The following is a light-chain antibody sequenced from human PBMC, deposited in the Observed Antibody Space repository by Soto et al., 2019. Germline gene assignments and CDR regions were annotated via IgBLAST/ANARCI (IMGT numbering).Light chain of an antibody. J-gene: IGKJ1*01. CDR1: QSISRR. V-gene: IGKV1-5*01. Sequence: DMHTTQSPSTLSASLGDRVTITFRASQSISRRVAWYQQKPGKAPKLLIYDASSLESGVPSRFSGSGSGTEFTLTISSLQPDDFATYYCQQYNSYSRTFGQGTKVDIK. CDR3: QQYNSYSRT. CDR2: DAS.